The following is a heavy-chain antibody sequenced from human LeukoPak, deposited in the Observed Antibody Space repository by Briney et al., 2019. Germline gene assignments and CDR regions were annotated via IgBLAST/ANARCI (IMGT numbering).Heavy chain of an antibody. CDR2: IYYTGST. CDR1: GGSISSYY. V-gene: IGHV4-59*01. CDR3: ARDYTMTHAFDI. D-gene: IGHD3-22*01. Sequence: PSETLSLTCTVSGGSISSYYRSWIRQPPGKGLEWIGYIYYTGSTNYNPSLKSRVTISVDTSKNLFSLKLSSVTAADTGVYYCARDYTMTHAFDIWGQGTLVTVSS. J-gene: IGHJ3*02.